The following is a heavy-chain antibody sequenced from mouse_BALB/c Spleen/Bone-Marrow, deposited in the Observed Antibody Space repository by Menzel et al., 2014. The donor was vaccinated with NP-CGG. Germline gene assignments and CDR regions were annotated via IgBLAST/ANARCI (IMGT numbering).Heavy chain of an antibody. J-gene: IGHJ3*01. CDR1: GFTFSSYA. V-gene: IGHV5-9-3*01. D-gene: IGHD2-4*01. CDR3: ARKSYYDYDGRPWFAY. CDR2: ISSGGSYT. Sequence: EVKLVESGGGLVKPGGSLKLSCAASGFTFSSYAMSWVRQTPEKRLEWVATISSGGSYTYYPDSVKGRFTISRDNAMNTLYLQMSSLRSEDTAMYYCARKSYYDYDGRPWFAYWGQGTLVTVSA.